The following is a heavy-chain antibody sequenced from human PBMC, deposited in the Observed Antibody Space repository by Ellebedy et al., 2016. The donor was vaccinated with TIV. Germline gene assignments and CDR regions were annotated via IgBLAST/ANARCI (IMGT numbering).Heavy chain of an antibody. D-gene: IGHD2-2*01. Sequence: GGSLRLXXAASGFAFRRYGVNWLRQTAEKGLQWVASISGSGDNKYYADSVKGRFTISRDNSKNTLYLQMNSLRAEDTAIYYCAKAYQSGSSLRVYCAMDVWGQGTTVAVSS. CDR2: ISGSGDNK. V-gene: IGHV3-23*01. CDR3: AKAYQSGSSLRVYCAMDV. CDR1: GFAFRRYG. J-gene: IGHJ6*02.